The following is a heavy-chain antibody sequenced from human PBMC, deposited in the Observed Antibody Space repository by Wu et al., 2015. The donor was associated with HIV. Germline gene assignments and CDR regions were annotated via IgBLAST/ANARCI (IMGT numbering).Heavy chain of an antibody. V-gene: IGHV1-69*12. Sequence: QVQLVQSGAEVKRPGSSVKVSCKASGGTFSNYAITWVRQAPGQGLEWMGGIITIFGIANYAQKFQDRVTILADASTSTAYMEVSSLRSEDTAVYYGARSFSETSSWYNRPLNAFEIWGQGTMVTVSS. CDR2: IITIFGIA. D-gene: IGHD6-13*01. CDR3: ARSFSETSSWYNRPLNAFEI. CDR1: GGTFSNYA. J-gene: IGHJ3*02.